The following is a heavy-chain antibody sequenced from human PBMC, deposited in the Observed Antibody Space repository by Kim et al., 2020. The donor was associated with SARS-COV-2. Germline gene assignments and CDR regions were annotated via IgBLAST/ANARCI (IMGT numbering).Heavy chain of an antibody. CDR3: ARRSRGDGSPGY. J-gene: IGHJ4*02. CDR2: FYYTGTM. CDR1: GGSFSTSSYY. Sequence: SETLSLTCTVSGGSFSTSSYYWDWIRQPPGKGLEWIGGFYYTGTMYFNPSLKSRVTISVDTSKKQFSLKLTSVTAADTAVYYCARRSRGDGSPGYWGQAT. D-gene: IGHD3-16*01. V-gene: IGHV4-39*01.